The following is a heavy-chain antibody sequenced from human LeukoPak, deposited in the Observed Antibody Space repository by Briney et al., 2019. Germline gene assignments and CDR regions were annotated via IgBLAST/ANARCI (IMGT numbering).Heavy chain of an antibody. D-gene: IGHD2-15*01. Sequence: GGSLRLSCAASGFTFSSYEMNWVRPAPGKGLEWVSYISSSGSTIYYADSVKGRFTISRDNAKNSLYLQMNSLRAEDTAVYYCARGGGYCSGGSCYCYWGQGTLVTVSS. CDR2: ISSSGSTI. CDR3: ARGGGYCSGGSCYCY. V-gene: IGHV3-48*03. CDR1: GFTFSSYE. J-gene: IGHJ4*02.